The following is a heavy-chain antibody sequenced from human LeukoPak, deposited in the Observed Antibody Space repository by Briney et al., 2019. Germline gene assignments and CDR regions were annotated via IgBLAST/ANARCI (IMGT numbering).Heavy chain of an antibody. V-gene: IGHV3-53*01. CDR2: IYSGGST. CDR1: GFTVSSNY. D-gene: IGHD3-22*01. CDR3: ASSYDSSGYYRTRFDY. Sequence: GGSLRLSCAASGFTVSSNYMRWVHHAPGKGLEWVSVIYSGGSTYYADSVKGRFTISRDNSKNTLYLQMNSLRAEDTAVYYCASSYDSSGYYRTRFDYWGQGTLVTASS. J-gene: IGHJ4*02.